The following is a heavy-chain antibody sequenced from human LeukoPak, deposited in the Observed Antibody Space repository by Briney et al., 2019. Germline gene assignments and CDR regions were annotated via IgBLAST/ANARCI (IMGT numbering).Heavy chain of an antibody. CDR1: GFTFSSYA. CDR2: ISYDGSNK. J-gene: IGHJ4*02. CDR3: ARDGDY. Sequence: GGSLRLSCAASGFTFSSYAMHWVRQAPGKGLEWVAVISYDGSNKYYADSVKGRFTISRDNSKNTLYLQMNSLRAEDTAVYYCARDGDYWGQGTLVTVSS. V-gene: IGHV3-30-3*01.